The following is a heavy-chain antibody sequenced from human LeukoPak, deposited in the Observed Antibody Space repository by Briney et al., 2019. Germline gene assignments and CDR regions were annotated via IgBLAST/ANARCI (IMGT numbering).Heavy chain of an antibody. Sequence: TGGSLRLSCAASGFNYSSYTMNWVRQAPGMGLEWLSYISASRGITYYADSVKGRFTISRDNAKNALYLQMHSLRVEDTAVYYCARESIVVVPTTMDDASDIWGQGTMVTVSS. CDR1: GFNYSSYT. V-gene: IGHV3-48*04. CDR2: ISASRGIT. D-gene: IGHD2-2*01. CDR3: ARESIVVVPTTMDDASDI. J-gene: IGHJ3*02.